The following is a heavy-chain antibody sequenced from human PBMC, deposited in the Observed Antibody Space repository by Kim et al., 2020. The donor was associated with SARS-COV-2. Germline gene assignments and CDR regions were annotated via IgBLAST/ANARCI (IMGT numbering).Heavy chain of an antibody. Sequence: GGSLRLSCVASGFTFSSYAMSWVRQAPGKGLEWVSAISYSGGSTYYADSVKGRFTISRDNSKNTLYLQMNSLRAEDTAVYYCAKYYYDSSEYSGPFFVDYWGQGTLVTVSS. CDR1: GFTFSSYA. CDR3: AKYYYDSSEYSGPFFVDY. D-gene: IGHD3-22*01. J-gene: IGHJ4*02. V-gene: IGHV3-23*01. CDR2: ISYSGGST.